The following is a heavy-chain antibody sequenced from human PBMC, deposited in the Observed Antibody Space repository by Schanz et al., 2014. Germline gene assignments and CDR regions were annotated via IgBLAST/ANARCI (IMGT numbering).Heavy chain of an antibody. CDR1: GFTFSSYA. J-gene: IGHJ4*02. CDR2: ISASGGST. CDR3: ARAHGNNWYGKGLDY. D-gene: IGHD1-1*01. Sequence: VQLVESGGGLVKPGGSLRLSCAASGFTFSSYAMSWVRQAPGKGLEWVSTISASGGSTYYADSVKGRFTISRDNSKNILYLQMNSLRADDTAVYFCARAHGNNWYGKGLDYWGQGTQVNVSS. V-gene: IGHV3-23*04.